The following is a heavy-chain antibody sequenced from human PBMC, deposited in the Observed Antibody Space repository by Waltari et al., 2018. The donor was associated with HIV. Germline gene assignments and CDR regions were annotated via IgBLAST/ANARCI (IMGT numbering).Heavy chain of an antibody. CDR1: GGSISSGSYY. V-gene: IGHV4-31*03. D-gene: IGHD4-17*01. J-gene: IGHJ4*02. CDR2: IYYSGST. CDR3: AREGFYGDYRVFDY. Sequence: QVHLQESGPGLVKPSQTLSLTCTVSGGSISSGSYYWSWIRQHPGKGLEWIGYIYYSGSTYYNPSLKSRVTISVDTSKNQFSLKLSSVTAADTAVYYCAREGFYGDYRVFDYWGQGTLVTVSS.